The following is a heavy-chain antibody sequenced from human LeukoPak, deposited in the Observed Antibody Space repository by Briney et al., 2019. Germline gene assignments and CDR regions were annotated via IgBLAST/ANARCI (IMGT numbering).Heavy chain of an antibody. CDR3: AKVGTDYYMDV. Sequence: PGRSLRLSCAASGFTFSSFAMHWVRQAPGKGLEWVAVISYDGSNKYYADSVKGRFTISRDNSKNTLYLQMNSLRAADTAVYYCAKVGTDYYMDVWGKGTTVTVSS. J-gene: IGHJ6*03. CDR2: ISYDGSNK. CDR1: GFTFSSFA. V-gene: IGHV3-30*01.